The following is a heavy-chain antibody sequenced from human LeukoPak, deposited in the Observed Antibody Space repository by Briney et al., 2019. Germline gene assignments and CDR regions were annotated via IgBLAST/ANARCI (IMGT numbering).Heavy chain of an antibody. D-gene: IGHD5-18*01. Sequence: SETLSLTCTVSGGSISSGGYYWSWIRQHPGKGLEWIGYIYYSGSTYYNPSLKSRVTISVDTSKNQFSLKLSSVTAADTAVYYYAREGSGYSYGYYFDYWGQGTLVTVSS. CDR3: AREGSGYSYGYYFDY. V-gene: IGHV4-31*03. J-gene: IGHJ4*02. CDR1: GGSISSGGYY. CDR2: IYYSGST.